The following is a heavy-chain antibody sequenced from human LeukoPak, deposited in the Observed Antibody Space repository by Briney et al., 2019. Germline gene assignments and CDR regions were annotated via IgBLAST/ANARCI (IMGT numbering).Heavy chain of an antibody. CDR2: INPNSGGT. J-gene: IGHJ6*03. CDR3: ARPGSTAMVTYYYYYMDV. Sequence: ASVKVSCKASGYTFSGYYMHWVRQAPGQGLEWMGWINPNSGGTNYAQKFQGRVTMTRDTSIRTAYMELSRLRSDDTAVYYCARPGSTAMVTYYYYYMDVWGKGTTVTVSS. CDR1: GYTFSGYY. V-gene: IGHV1-2*02. D-gene: IGHD5-18*01.